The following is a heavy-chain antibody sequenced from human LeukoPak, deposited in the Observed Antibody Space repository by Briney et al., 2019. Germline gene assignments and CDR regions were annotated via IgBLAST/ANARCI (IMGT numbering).Heavy chain of an antibody. D-gene: IGHD3-22*01. J-gene: IGHJ3*02. CDR3: AKGTDSSGYDDAFDI. V-gene: IGHV3-43*02. Sequence: GGSLRLSCAASGFTFDDYAMHWVRQAPGKGLEWVSLISGDGGSTYYADSVKGRFTISRDNSKNSLYLQMNSLRTEDTALYYCAKGTDSSGYDDAFDIWGQGTMVTVSS. CDR1: GFTFDDYA. CDR2: ISGDGGST.